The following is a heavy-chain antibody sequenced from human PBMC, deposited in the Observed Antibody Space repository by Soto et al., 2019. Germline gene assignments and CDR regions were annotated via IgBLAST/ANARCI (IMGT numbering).Heavy chain of an antibody. CDR3: ELVVVAATDAFDI. V-gene: IGHV1-2*02. J-gene: IGHJ3*02. Sequence: ASVKVSCKASGYTFTGYCMHWVRQAPGQGLEWMGWINPNSGGTNYAQKFQGRVTMTRDTSISTAYMELSRLRSDDTAVYYCELVVVAATDAFDIWGQGTMVTVSS. D-gene: IGHD2-15*01. CDR2: INPNSGGT. CDR1: GYTFTGYC.